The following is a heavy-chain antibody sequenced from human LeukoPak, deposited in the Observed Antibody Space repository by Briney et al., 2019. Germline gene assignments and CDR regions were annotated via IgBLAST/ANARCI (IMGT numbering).Heavy chain of an antibody. CDR3: AHRRGGFETRIFDY. J-gene: IGHJ4*02. Sequence: ESGPTLVNPTETLTLTCTFSGFSLSTSGVGVGWIRQPPGKALEWLALIYWDDDKRYSPSLKSRLTITKDTSKNQVVLTMTNMDTVDTATYYCAHRRGGFETRIFDYWGQGTLVTVSS. CDR1: GFSLSTSGVG. V-gene: IGHV2-5*02. D-gene: IGHD3-16*01. CDR2: IYWDDDK.